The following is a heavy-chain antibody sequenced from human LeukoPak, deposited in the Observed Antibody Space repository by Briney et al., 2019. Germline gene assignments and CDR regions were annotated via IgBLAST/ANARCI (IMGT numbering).Heavy chain of an antibody. CDR3: ARLGYCSSTSCPGDRYGMDV. V-gene: IGHV3-30-3*01. J-gene: IGHJ6*02. D-gene: IGHD2-2*01. CDR1: GFTFSSYA. Sequence: GGSLRLSCAASGFTFSSYAMHWVRQAPGTGLEWVAVISYDGSNKYYADSAKGRFTISRDNSKNTLYLQMNSLRAEDTAVYYCARLGYCSSTSCPGDRYGMDVWGQGATVTVSS. CDR2: ISYDGSNK.